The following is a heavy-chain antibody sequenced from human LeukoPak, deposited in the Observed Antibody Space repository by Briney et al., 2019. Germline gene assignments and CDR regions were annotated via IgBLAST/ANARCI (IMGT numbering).Heavy chain of an antibody. Sequence: ASAKVSCKASGYTFTGYYLFWVRQAPGQGLEWMGWINPNSGATKYAQKFQGRVTLTRDTSIRTTYMELSSLRSDDTAVYYCARDERYSYGDNHYPDLGFWGQGTPVTVSS. D-gene: IGHD4/OR15-4a*01. V-gene: IGHV1-2*02. J-gene: IGHJ4*02. CDR1: GYTFTGYY. CDR3: ARDERYSYGDNHYPDLGF. CDR2: INPNSGAT.